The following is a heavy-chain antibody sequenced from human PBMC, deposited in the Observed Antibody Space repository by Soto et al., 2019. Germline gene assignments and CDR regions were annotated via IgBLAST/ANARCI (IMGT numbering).Heavy chain of an antibody. J-gene: IGHJ6*03. D-gene: IGHD3-10*01. CDR3: ARTITMVRGVKLFYSMDV. Sequence: ASVKVSCKASGYTFTSYAMHWVRQAPGQRLEWMGWINAGNGNTKYSQKFQGRVTITRDTSASTAYMELSSLRSEDTAVYYCARTITMVRGVKLFYSMDVWGKGTTVTVSS. V-gene: IGHV1-3*01. CDR1: GYTFTSYA. CDR2: INAGNGNT.